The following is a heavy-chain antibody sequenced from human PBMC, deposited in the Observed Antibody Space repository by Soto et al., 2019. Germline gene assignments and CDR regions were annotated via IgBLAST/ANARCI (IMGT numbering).Heavy chain of an antibody. CDR1: GFTCVIYA. Sequence: ELQRFESGGGLVQPGGSLRLSCDASGFTCVIYAINWVLQAPGKGLEWVATLRGSGTSTYYADSVKARFTISRANSRENLYLQLNSLSAESTAVYYCANGTSNGGWFHADENCVLGTVVAVSS. D-gene: IGHD6-19*01. CDR3: ANGTSNGGWFHADEN. CDR2: LRGSGTST. V-gene: IGHV3-23*01. J-gene: IGHJ4*02.